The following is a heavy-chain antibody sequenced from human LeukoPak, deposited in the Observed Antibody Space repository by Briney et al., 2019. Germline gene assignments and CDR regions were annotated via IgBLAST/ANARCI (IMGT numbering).Heavy chain of an antibody. J-gene: IGHJ3*02. Sequence: ASVKVSCKASGYTFTGYSIYWVRQTPGQKLEWMGWINPKTGTANSAQKFQGRVTMTRDTSISTVYMEVRSLRSDDTAVYYCARDPGTGDAFDIWGQGTMVTVSS. CDR3: ARDPGTGDAFDI. CDR1: GYTFTGYS. V-gene: IGHV1-2*02. CDR2: INPKTGTA. D-gene: IGHD7-27*01.